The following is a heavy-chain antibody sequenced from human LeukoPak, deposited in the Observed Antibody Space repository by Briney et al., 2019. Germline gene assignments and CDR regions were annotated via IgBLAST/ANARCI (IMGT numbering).Heavy chain of an antibody. V-gene: IGHV3-7*01. J-gene: IGHJ4*02. D-gene: IGHD3-3*01. CDR2: IKQDESDK. CDR3: ARVPRTIIRFLEWSDKYYFDF. Sequence: GGSLSLSCAASGFTFSSYCMSRVRQAPGKGLEWLANIKQDESDKYYVDSVKGRFTISRANAKTSLYLGMNGLRVEDTAVYYCARVPRTIIRFLEWSDKYYFDFWGQGKLVTVSS. CDR1: GFTFSSYC.